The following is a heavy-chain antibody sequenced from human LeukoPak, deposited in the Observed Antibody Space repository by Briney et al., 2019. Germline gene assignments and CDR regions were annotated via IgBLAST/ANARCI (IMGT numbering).Heavy chain of an antibody. D-gene: IGHD3-3*01. V-gene: IGHV3-23*01. CDR1: GFTFSSYA. J-gene: IGHJ4*02. CDR2: ISGSGGST. Sequence: GGSLRLSCAASGFTFSSYAMSWVRQAPGKGLEWVSAISGSGGSTYYADSVKGRFTISRDNSKNTLYLQMNSLRAEDTAVYYCAKVGDFWSGYYMAYWGQGTLVTVSS. CDR3: AKVGDFWSGYYMAY.